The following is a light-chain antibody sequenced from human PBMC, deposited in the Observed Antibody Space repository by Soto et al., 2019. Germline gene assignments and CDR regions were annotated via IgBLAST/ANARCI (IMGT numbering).Light chain of an antibody. CDR2: GAS. Sequence: EIVLTQSPGTLSLSPGERATLSCRAIQSVSNNYLAWYQQKPGQAPRLLIYGASNRATGIPARSSGSGSGTEFTLTISSLQPDDFATYYCQQYNPYSPWTFGQGTKVDI. CDR3: QQYNPYSPWT. CDR1: QSVSNNY. J-gene: IGKJ1*01. V-gene: IGKV3-20*01.